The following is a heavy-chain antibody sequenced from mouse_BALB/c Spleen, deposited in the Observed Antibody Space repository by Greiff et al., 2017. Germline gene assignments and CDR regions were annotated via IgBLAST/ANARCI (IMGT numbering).Heavy chain of an antibody. J-gene: IGHJ2*01. D-gene: IGHD4-1*01. CDR1: GYTFTDYA. CDR2: ISTYYGDA. CDR3: ARKAGTGFDY. V-gene: IGHV1S137*01. Sequence: VQLQQSGAELVRPGVSVKIACKGSGYTFTDYAMHWVKQSHAKSLEWIGVISTYYGDASYNQKFKGKATMTVDKSSSTAYMELARLTSEDSAIYYCARKAGTGFDYWGQGTTLTVSS.